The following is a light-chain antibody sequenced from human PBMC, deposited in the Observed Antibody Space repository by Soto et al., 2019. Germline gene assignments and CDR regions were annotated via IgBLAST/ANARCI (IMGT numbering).Light chain of an antibody. CDR3: QQYKSYPVT. V-gene: IGKV1-5*03. J-gene: IGKJ4*01. CDR2: KAS. Sequence: DIQMTQSPSTLSSSAGDRVTITCRASQSISTSFAWYQQKPGKAPNVLIYKASRLQTGVPSRFSGSGSGTEFTLAISSLQPDDFATYYCQQYKSYPVTFGVGTKVEIK. CDR1: QSISTS.